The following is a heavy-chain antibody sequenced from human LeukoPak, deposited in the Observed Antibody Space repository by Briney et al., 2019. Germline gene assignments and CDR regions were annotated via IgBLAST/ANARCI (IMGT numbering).Heavy chain of an antibody. CDR2: LKEDGSEK. CDR3: ARGVYYFDY. V-gene: IGHV3-7*04. CDR1: GFTFSSHW. J-gene: IGHJ4*02. Sequence: GGSLRLSCAASGFTFSSHWMTWFRQAPGKGLEWVANLKEDGSEKYYVDSVKGRFTISRDNAKNSLYLQMNSLRGDDTAVYYCARGVYYFDYWGQGTLVTVSS.